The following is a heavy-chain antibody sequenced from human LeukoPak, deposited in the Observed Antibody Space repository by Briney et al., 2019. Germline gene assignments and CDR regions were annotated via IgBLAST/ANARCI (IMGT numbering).Heavy chain of an antibody. J-gene: IGHJ4*02. Sequence: SVKVSCKASGGTFSSYAISWVRQAPGQGLEWMGGIIPIFGTANYAQKFQGRVTITTDESTSTAYTELSSLRSEDTAVYYCAGTYYYDSSGYYIPFDYWGQGTLVTVSS. CDR1: GGTFSSYA. CDR2: IIPIFGTA. D-gene: IGHD3-22*01. V-gene: IGHV1-69*05. CDR3: AGTYYYDSSGYYIPFDY.